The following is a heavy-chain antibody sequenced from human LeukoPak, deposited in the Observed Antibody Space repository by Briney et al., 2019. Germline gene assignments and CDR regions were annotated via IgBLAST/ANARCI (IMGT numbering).Heavy chain of an antibody. V-gene: IGHV4-34*01. CDR3: ARMGLIVATIYFDY. J-gene: IGHJ4*02. CDR1: GGSFSGYY. CDR2: INHSGST. D-gene: IGHD5-12*01. Sequence: SETLSLTCAVYGGSFSGYYWSWIRQPPGKGLEWIGEINHSGSTNYNPSFKSRVTISVDTSKNQFSLKLSSVTAADTAVYYCARMGLIVATIYFDYWGQGTLVTVSS.